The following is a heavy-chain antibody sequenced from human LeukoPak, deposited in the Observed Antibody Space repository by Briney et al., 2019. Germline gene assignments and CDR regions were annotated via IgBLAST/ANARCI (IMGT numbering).Heavy chain of an antibody. D-gene: IGHD3-22*01. Sequence: GGSLRLSCAASGFTFSSYSMNWVRQAPGKGLEWVSYISSSSSTIYYADSVKGRFTISRDNAKNSLYLQMNSLRAEDTAVYYCAKDPLDSSGYYSIIDYWGQGTLVTVSS. J-gene: IGHJ4*02. CDR2: ISSSSSTI. CDR3: AKDPLDSSGYYSIIDY. CDR1: GFTFSSYS. V-gene: IGHV3-48*01.